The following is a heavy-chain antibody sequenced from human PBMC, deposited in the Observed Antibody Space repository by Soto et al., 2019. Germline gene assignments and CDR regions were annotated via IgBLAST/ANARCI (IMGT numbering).Heavy chain of an antibody. J-gene: IGHJ3*01. CDR2: IYFSANT. CDR3: ARYPLPTSWKPSGGFDL. V-gene: IGHV4-30-4*01. D-gene: IGHD1-1*01. CDR1: GASINSADYY. Sequence: LSLTCTVSGASINSADYYWTWIRQSPGRGLEWIGHIYFSANTNYNPTLKSRVKMSLFTSKNQFSLTLTSVTATDSAMYFCARYPLPTSWKPSGGFDLWGQGTLVTVSS.